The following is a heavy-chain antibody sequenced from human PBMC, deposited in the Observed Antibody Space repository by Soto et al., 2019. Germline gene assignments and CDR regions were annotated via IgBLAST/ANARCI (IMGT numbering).Heavy chain of an antibody. Sequence: QVQLQESGPGLVKPSQTLSLTCTVSGGSISSGGYYWSWIRQHPGQALEWIGCINYSGSTYYSPSLKRRVTISVDTSKNKVSLKLSSVTAADTAVYYCASPNCSGGSCYPGEFDYWGQGTLVTVSS. CDR3: ASPNCSGGSCYPGEFDY. V-gene: IGHV4-31*03. J-gene: IGHJ4*02. CDR2: INYSGST. CDR1: GGSISSGGYY. D-gene: IGHD2-15*01.